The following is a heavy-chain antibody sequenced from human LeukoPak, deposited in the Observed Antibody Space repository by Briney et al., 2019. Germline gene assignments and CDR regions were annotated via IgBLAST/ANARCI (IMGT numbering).Heavy chain of an antibody. CDR2: ITGAGYAR. J-gene: IGHJ3*02. Sequence: GGSLRLSCPAAAFTSINYALTWVRQPPGKGLEGVSSITGAGYARYADSVKGRFTTSRDNSKNTLQMDSLRGDDTALYHCSRDPNGDYVGAFANWGQGTMVTVSS. D-gene: IGHD4-17*01. V-gene: IGHV3-23*01. CDR3: SRDPNGDYVGAFAN. CDR1: AFTSINYA.